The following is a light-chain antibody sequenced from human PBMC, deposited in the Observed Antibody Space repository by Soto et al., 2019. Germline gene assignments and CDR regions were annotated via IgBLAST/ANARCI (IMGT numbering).Light chain of an antibody. CDR2: EVD. Sequence: QSALTQPASVSGSPGQAITISCSGSSSDIGTYNIVSWYQHLPGKAPQLIIFEVDNRPSGVSDRFSASKSGNTASLTISGLQAEDEAEHYCSSYTTANSYVFGTGTKLTVL. CDR1: SSDIGTYNI. CDR3: SSYTTANSYV. J-gene: IGLJ1*01. V-gene: IGLV2-14*01.